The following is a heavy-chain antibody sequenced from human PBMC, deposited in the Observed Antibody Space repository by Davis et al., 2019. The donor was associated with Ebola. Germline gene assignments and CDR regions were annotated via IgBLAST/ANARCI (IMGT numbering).Heavy chain of an antibody. CDR3: ARDRSRYCSSTSCYDAYYYGMDV. V-gene: IGHV1-46*01. Sequence: ASVKVSCKASGYTFTSYYMHWVRQAPGQGLEWMGIINPSGGSTSYAQKFQGRVTMTRDTSTSTVYMELSSLRSEDTAVYYCARDRSRYCSSTSCYDAYYYGMDVWGQGTTVTVSS. D-gene: IGHD2-2*01. J-gene: IGHJ6*02. CDR2: INPSGGST. CDR1: GYTFTSYY.